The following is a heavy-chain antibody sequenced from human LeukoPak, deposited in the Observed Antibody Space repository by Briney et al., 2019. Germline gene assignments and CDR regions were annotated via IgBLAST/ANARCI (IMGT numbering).Heavy chain of an antibody. J-gene: IGHJ3*02. CDR1: GYSISTGNY. Sequence: SETLSLTCAVSGYSISTGNYWGWIRQPPGKGLEWIGSVYHSGSTYYNPSLKSRVTTSVDTSKNQFSLRLSSVVAADTAEYYCARVGGAFDIWGQGTTVTVSS. CDR2: VYHSGST. CDR3: ARVGGAFDI. V-gene: IGHV4-38-2*01. D-gene: IGHD3-16*01.